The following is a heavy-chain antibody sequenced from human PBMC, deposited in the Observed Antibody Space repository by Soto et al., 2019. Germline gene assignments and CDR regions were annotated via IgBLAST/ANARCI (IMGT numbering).Heavy chain of an antibody. J-gene: IGHJ4*02. D-gene: IGHD3-22*01. Sequence: GGSLRLSCAASGFTFNIYWMTWVRQAPGKGLEWVANIKQDGSEIYYVDSVKGRFTISRDNAKNSLYLQMNSLRAGDTAVYYCARDRYHYDSSGYSPFDYWGQGTLVTVSS. V-gene: IGHV3-7*01. CDR1: GFTFNIYW. CDR2: IKQDGSEI. CDR3: ARDRYHYDSSGYSPFDY.